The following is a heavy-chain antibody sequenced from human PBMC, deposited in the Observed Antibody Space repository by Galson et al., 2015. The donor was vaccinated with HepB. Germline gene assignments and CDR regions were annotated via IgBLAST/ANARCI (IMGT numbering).Heavy chain of an antibody. Sequence: LSLTCAVYGGSFGDYYWTWIRQPPGMGLEWIGEINHAGTTNYNPSLKTRVTISVDTSKTQFSLKLTSVTAADTAVYYCARSFCSGGSCYSHFDYWGRGTLVTVSS. CDR3: ARSFCSGGSCYSHFDY. J-gene: IGHJ4*02. CDR2: INHAGTT. D-gene: IGHD2-15*01. V-gene: IGHV4-34*01. CDR1: GGSFGDYY.